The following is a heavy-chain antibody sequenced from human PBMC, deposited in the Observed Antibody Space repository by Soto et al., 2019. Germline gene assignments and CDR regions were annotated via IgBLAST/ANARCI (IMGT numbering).Heavy chain of an antibody. CDR1: GGSISSGGYY. D-gene: IGHD3-16*01. CDR2: IYYSGST. CDR3: VGWGDFDWFDP. Sequence: QVQLQESGPGLVKPSQTLSLTCTVSGGSISSGGYYWSWIRQHPGKGLEWIGYIYYSGSTYYNPSLKSRVTISVDTSKNQVSLKLSSVTAADTAVYYCVGWGDFDWFDPWGQGTLVTVSS. J-gene: IGHJ5*02. V-gene: IGHV4-31*03.